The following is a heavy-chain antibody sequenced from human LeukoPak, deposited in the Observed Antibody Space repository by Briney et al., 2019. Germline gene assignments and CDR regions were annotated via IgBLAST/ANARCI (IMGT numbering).Heavy chain of an antibody. CDR2: ISSSSSTI. V-gene: IGHV3-48*01. D-gene: IGHD6-13*01. CDR1: GFTFSSYS. Sequence: GGSLRLSCAASGFTFSSYSMNWVRQAPGKGLEWVSYISSSSSTIYYADSVKGRFTISRDNAKNSLYLQMNSLRAEDTAVYYCARDWYSSSWYAYYYYYYYMDVWGKGTTVTVSS. J-gene: IGHJ6*03. CDR3: ARDWYSSSWYAYYYYYYYMDV.